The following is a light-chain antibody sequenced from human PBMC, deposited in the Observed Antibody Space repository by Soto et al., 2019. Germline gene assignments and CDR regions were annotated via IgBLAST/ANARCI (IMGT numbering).Light chain of an antibody. J-gene: IGKJ1*01. CDR3: QQDHSWRS. CDR1: QSVSSN. V-gene: IGKV3-15*01. CDR2: GAS. Sequence: EIVMTQSPATLSVSPGEGATLSCRASQSVSSNLAWYQQKPGQAPRLLIYGASTRATAVPARFSGSGSGTDFTLTISSLQSEDFAVYYWQQDHSWRSFGHGTKVESK.